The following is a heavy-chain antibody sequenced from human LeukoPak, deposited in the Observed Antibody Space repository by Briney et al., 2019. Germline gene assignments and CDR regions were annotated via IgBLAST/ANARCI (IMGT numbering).Heavy chain of an antibody. CDR2: SDPEDGEI. D-gene: IGHD3-3*01. Sequence: ASVKVSCKVSGNSHTELSMHWVRQAPGKGLEWMGGSDPEDGEIIYAQKFQGRVTMTEDTSTATFYMELTSLRYEDTAFYYCAKAELGVDTFFDYWGQGTLVTVSS. CDR1: GNSHTELS. V-gene: IGHV1-24*01. J-gene: IGHJ4*02. CDR3: AKAELGVDTFFDY.